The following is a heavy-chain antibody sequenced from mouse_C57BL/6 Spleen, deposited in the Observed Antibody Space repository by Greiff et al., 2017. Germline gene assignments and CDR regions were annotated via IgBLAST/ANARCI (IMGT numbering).Heavy chain of an antibody. Sequence: EVQLVESGPGLVKPSQSLSLTCSVTGYSITSGYYWNWIRQFPGNKLEWMGYISYDGSNNYNPSLKNRISITRDTSKNQFFLKLNSVTTEDTATYYCARDDDYDDGAWYFDVWGTGTTVTVSS. CDR3: ARDDDYDDGAWYFDV. J-gene: IGHJ1*03. CDR2: ISYDGSN. CDR1: GYSITSGYY. V-gene: IGHV3-6*01. D-gene: IGHD2-4*01.